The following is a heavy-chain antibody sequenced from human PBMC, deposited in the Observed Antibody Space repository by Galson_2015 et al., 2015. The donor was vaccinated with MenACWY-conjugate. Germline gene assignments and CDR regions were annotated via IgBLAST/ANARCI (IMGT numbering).Heavy chain of an antibody. CDR3: ARSPIKTYLDY. Sequence: SLRLSCAASGFTFSTYSMHWVRQTPGKGLEWVSSISGDSLHIYYADSMRGRFTISRDNAKNSLYLQMNSLRAEDTAVYYCARSPIKTYLDYWGQGILVTVSS. D-gene: IGHD5/OR15-5a*01. J-gene: IGHJ4*02. V-gene: IGHV3-21*01. CDR2: ISGDSLHI. CDR1: GFTFSTYS.